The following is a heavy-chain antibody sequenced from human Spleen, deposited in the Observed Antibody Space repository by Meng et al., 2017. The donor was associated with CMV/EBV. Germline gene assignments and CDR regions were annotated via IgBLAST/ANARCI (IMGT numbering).Heavy chain of an antibody. Sequence: ASVKVSCKASGYSFTKYGISWVRQAPGQGLEWMGWISGYTGNTNYAQMLQGRVTMTTDTSTSTAYMELRSLRSDDTAVYSCARDLADSTSPPGLWGQGTLVTVSS. CDR3: ARDLADSTSPPGL. CDR2: ISGYTGNT. V-gene: IGHV1-18*01. CDR1: GYSFTKYG. J-gene: IGHJ4*02. D-gene: IGHD5/OR15-5a*01.